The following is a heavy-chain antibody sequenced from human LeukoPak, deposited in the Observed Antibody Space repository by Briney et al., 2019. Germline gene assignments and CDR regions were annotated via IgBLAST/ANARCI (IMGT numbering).Heavy chain of an antibody. Sequence: GGSLRLSCAASGFTFDDYGMSWVRQAPGKGLEWVSGINWNGGSTGYADSVKGRFTISRDNDKNSLYLQMNSLRAEDTALYYCAIWSASGGYFDYWGQGTLVTVSS. CDR1: GFTFDDYG. D-gene: IGHD6-25*01. CDR3: AIWSASGGYFDY. CDR2: INWNGGST. J-gene: IGHJ4*02. V-gene: IGHV3-20*04.